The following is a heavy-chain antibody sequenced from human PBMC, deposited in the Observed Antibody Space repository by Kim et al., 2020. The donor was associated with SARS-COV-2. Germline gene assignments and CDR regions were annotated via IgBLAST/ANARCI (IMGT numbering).Heavy chain of an antibody. D-gene: IGHD1-20*01. Sequence: YIYYAHHGKGRFTISGDSAKNPLYLQMNSLRAEDSAVYYCARGYKSTAGYWGQGTLVTVSS. CDR3: ARGYKSTAGY. CDR2: YI. V-gene: IGHV3-21*01. J-gene: IGHJ4*02.